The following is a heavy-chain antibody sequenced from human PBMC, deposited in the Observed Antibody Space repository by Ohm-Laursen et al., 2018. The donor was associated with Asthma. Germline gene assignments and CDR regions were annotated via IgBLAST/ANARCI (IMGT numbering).Heavy chain of an antibody. CDR3: ARGWGSSYGEYYFDF. CDR2: INHSGST. D-gene: IGHD5-18*01. CDR1: GGSFSGYY. Sequence: SDTLSLTCSVYGGSFSGYYWSWIRQPPGKGLEWIGEINHSGSTNYNPSLKSRVTISVDTSKNQFSLKLSSVTAADTAVYYCARGWGSSYGEYYFDFWGQGTQVTVSS. V-gene: IGHV4-34*01. J-gene: IGHJ4*02.